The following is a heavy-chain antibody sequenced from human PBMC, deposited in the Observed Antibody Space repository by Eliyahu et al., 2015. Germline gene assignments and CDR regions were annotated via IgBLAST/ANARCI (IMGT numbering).Heavy chain of an antibody. CDR2: IDWDDDK. D-gene: IGHD4-17*01. Sequence: QVTLRESGPALVKPTQTLTLTCTFSGFSXXTSGMCVSWIRQPPGKALEWLARIDWDDDKYYSTSLKTRLTISKDTSKNQVVLTMTNMDPVDTATYYCARIRVTTVTTIGDAFDIWGQGTMVTVSS. CDR1: GFSXXTSGMC. V-gene: IGHV2-70*15. CDR3: ARIRVTTVTTIGDAFDI. J-gene: IGHJ3*02.